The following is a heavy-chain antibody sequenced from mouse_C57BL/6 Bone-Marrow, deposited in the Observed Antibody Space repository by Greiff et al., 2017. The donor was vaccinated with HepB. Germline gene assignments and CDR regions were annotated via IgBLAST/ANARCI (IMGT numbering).Heavy chain of an antibody. V-gene: IGHV5-6*01. CDR2: ISSGGSYT. D-gene: IGHD2-3*01. J-gene: IGHJ2*01. CDR3: ASPDGSYDY. CDR1: GFTFSSYG. Sequence: EVQVVESGGDLVKPGGSLKLSCAASGFTFSSYGMSWVRQTTDKRLEWVATISSGGSYTYYPDSVKGRFTISRDNAKNTLYLQISNLKSEDTAMYYCASPDGSYDYWGQGTTLTVSS.